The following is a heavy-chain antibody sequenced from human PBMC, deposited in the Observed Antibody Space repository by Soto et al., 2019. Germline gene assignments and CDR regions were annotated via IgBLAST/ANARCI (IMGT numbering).Heavy chain of an antibody. V-gene: IGHV6-1*01. CDR2: TYYRSRWYN. Sequence: SLTLSLTFAISGDRVSGDSGAWNWIRQSPSRGLEWLGRTYYRSRWYNDYAVSVNSPITVTPDTSKNQFSLHLNSLTPEDPAVYYCASEFPYYESGDSYRDYWGQGALVTVS. CDR1: GDRVSGDSGA. CDR3: ASEFPYYESGDSYRDY. J-gene: IGHJ4*02. D-gene: IGHD3-16*01.